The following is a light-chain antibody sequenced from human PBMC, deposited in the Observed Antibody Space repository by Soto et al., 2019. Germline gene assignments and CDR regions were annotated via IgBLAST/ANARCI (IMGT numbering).Light chain of an antibody. CDR1: SGHSTYI. CDR3: ETWDSHTYV. Sequence: QLVLTQPSSASASLGSSVKLTCTLSSGHSTYIIAWHQQQPGKAPRYLMKLEGSGSYNKGSGVPDRFSGSSSGADRYLTISNLQSEDEADYYCETWDSHTYVFGTGTKVTVL. CDR2: LEGSGSY. V-gene: IGLV4-60*03. J-gene: IGLJ1*01.